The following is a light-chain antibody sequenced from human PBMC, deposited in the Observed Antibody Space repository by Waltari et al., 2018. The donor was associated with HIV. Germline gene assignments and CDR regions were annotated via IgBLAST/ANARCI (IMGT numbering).Light chain of an antibody. CDR1: SSNIGNNY. CDR3: GTWDNSLSAGGV. Sequence: QSVLTQPPSVSAAPGQKVTISCSGSSSNIGNNYVSWYQQLPGTAPKLLIYDNNKRTSGIPDRFSGSKSGTSATLGITGLQTGDEADYYCGTWDNSLSAGGVFGTGTKVTVL. CDR2: DNN. V-gene: IGLV1-51*01. J-gene: IGLJ1*01.